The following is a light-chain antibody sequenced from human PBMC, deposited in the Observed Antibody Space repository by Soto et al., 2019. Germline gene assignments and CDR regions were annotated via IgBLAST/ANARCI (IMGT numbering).Light chain of an antibody. CDR1: QSISSS. V-gene: IGKV1-39*01. CDR3: QQRYSTLYT. J-gene: IGKJ2*01. Sequence: DIQMTQSPSSLSASVGDGVTITCRASQSISSSLNWYQQKPGKAPKLLIYTASTLQSGVPSRFSGSGSGTGFTLTIRSLQPEDFATYYCQQRYSTLYTFGQGTKLEMK. CDR2: TAS.